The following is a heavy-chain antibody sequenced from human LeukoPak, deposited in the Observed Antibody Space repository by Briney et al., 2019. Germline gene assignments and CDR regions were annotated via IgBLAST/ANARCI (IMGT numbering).Heavy chain of an antibody. V-gene: IGHV4-59*08. J-gene: IGHJ5*02. CDR1: GGSISSYY. CDR3: ARCTYGSGSYVA. Sequence: SETLSLTCTVSGGSISSYYWSWIRQPPGKGLEWIGYIYYSGSTNYNPSLKSRVTISVDTSKNQFSLKLSSVTAADTAVYYCARCTYGSGSYVAWGQGTLVTVSS. D-gene: IGHD3-10*01. CDR2: IYYSGST.